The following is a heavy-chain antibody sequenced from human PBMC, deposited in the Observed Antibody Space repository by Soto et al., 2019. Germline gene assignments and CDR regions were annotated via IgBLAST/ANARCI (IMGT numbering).Heavy chain of an antibody. J-gene: IGHJ4*02. Sequence: ASVKVSCKASGYTFTSYDINWVRQATGQGLEWMGWMNPNSGNTGYAQKFQGRVTMTRNTSISTAYMELSSLRSEDTAVYYCARSARAGIGTDYWGQGTLVTVSS. D-gene: IGHD1-26*01. CDR1: GYTFTSYD. V-gene: IGHV1-8*01. CDR2: MNPNSGNT. CDR3: ARSARAGIGTDY.